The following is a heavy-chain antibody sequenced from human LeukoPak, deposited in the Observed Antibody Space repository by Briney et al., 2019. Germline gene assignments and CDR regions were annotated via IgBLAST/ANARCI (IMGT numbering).Heavy chain of an antibody. V-gene: IGHV1-2*02. CDR3: ARLRGVYEPFDY. J-gene: IGHJ4*02. Sequence: ASVKVSCKASGYTFSSYYIHWVRQAPGQGLEWMGWIHPNSGSTNYAQKFQGRVTMTRDTSISTAYMELSSLRSDDTAVYYCARLRGVYEPFDYWGQGTLVTVSS. CDR1: GYTFSSYY. D-gene: IGHD5/OR15-5a*01. CDR2: IHPNSGST.